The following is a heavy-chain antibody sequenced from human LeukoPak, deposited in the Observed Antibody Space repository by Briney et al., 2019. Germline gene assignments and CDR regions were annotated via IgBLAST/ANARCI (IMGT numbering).Heavy chain of an antibody. V-gene: IGHV3-33*01. CDR2: IWYDGSNK. CDR1: GFTFSSYG. J-gene: IGHJ4*02. D-gene: IGHD4-23*01. Sequence: PGGSLRLSCAASGFTFSSYGMHWVRQAPGKGLEWVAVIWYDGSNKYYADSVKGRFTISRDNSKNTLYLQMNSLRAEDTAVYYCARAPDYGGNSVTYYFDYWGQGTLVTVSS. CDR3: ARAPDYGGNSVTYYFDY.